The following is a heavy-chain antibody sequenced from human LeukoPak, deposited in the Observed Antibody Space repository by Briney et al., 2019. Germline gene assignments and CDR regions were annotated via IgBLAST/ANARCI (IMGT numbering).Heavy chain of an antibody. CDR2: ISFSGANS. J-gene: IGHJ3*01. V-gene: IGHV3-23*01. CDR1: GFTFSDSA. CDR3: ARDIQLST. Sequence: GGSLRLSCAASGFTFSDSAMTWVGQAPGKGLDWVSLISFSGANSYYADSVKGRFTISRDNSKDTLFLQMNSLRAEDTAIYYCARDIQLSTWGLGTMVTVSS. D-gene: IGHD5-24*01.